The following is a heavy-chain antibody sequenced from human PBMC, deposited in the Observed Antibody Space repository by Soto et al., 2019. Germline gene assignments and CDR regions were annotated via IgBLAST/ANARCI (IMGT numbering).Heavy chain of an antibody. CDR3: TTPDCSGGSCYSNGYYYYGMDV. CDR1: GFTFSNAW. Sequence: EVQLVESGGGLVKPGGSLRLSCAASGFTFSNAWMNWVRQAPVKGLEWVGRIKSKTDGGTTDYAAPVKGRFTISRDDSKNTLYLQMNSLKTEDTAVYYCTTPDCSGGSCYSNGYYYYGMDVWGQGTTVTVSS. J-gene: IGHJ6*02. D-gene: IGHD2-15*01. V-gene: IGHV3-15*07. CDR2: IKSKTDGGTT.